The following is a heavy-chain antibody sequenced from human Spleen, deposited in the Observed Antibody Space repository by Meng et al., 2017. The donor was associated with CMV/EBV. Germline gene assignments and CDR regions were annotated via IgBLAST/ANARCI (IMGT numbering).Heavy chain of an antibody. D-gene: IGHD1-26*01. J-gene: IGHJ4*02. Sequence: SGGSISSSSYCWGWIRQPPGKGLEWIGSIYYSGNTYYNPSLKSRVTISVDTSKNQFSLKLSSVTAADTAVYYCARHLGSSGSYPFDYWGQGTLVTVSS. CDR2: IYYSGNT. CDR1: GGSISSSSYC. V-gene: IGHV4-39*01. CDR3: ARHLGSSGSYPFDY.